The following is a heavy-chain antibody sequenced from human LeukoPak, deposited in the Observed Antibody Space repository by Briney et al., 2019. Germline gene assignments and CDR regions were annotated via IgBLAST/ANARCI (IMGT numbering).Heavy chain of an antibody. Sequence: ASVKVSCKASGYTFTSYGISWVRQAPGQGLAWIGWISAYNGNTNYAQKLQGRVTMTTDTSTSTAYMELRSLRSDDTAVYYCARGGPYCSSSHYFDYWGQGTLVTVSS. V-gene: IGHV1-18*01. J-gene: IGHJ4*02. D-gene: IGHD6-6*01. CDR3: ARGGPYCSSSHYFDY. CDR1: GYTFTSYG. CDR2: ISAYNGNT.